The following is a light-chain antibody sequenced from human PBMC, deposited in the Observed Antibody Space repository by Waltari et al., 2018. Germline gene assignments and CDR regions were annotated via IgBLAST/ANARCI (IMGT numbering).Light chain of an antibody. CDR3: MQALQTPWT. J-gene: IGKJ1*01. Sequence: DIVMTQSPLSLPVSPGEPASLSCRSSQSLLHSNGYNYLDWYLQKPGQSPQLLIFLGSNRASGVPDRFSGGGSGTDFTLKISRVEAEDVGVYYCMQALQTPWTFGQGTKVEIK. CDR2: LGS. V-gene: IGKV2-28*01. CDR1: QSLLHSNGYNY.